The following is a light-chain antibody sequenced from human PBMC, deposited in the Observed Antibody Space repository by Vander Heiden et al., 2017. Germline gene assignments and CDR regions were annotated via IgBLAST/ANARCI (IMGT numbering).Light chain of an antibody. CDR3: RQHNSYPRT. V-gene: IGKV1-17*01. J-gene: IGKJ1*01. Sequence: DIQLTLSPSSLSASVGDRVTITCRASQDISNYLVWYQQKPGKAPKRLIYAASSLQSGVPSRFSGSGSGTEFTLTISSLQPEDFATYYCRQHNSYPRTFGRGTKVEIK. CDR2: AAS. CDR1: QDISNY.